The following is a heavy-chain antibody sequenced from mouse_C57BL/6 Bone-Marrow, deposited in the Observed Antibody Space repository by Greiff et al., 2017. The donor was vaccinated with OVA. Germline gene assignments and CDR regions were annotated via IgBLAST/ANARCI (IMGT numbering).Heavy chain of an antibody. Sequence: VQLKQSGPGMVKPSQSLSLPCPVTGYSITSGYDWHWIRHFPGNKLEWMGYISYSGSTNYNPSLKSRISITHDTSKNHFFLKLKSVTTRDTATYYCARDNGGFAYWGQGTLVTVSA. CDR2: ISYSGST. J-gene: IGHJ3*01. V-gene: IGHV3-1*01. CDR1: GYSITSGYD. CDR3: ARDNGGFAY.